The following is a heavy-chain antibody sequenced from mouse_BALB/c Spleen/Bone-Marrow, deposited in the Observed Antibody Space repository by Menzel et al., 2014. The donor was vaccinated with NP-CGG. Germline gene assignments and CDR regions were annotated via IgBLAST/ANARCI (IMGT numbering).Heavy chain of an antibody. V-gene: IGHV3-1*02. CDR1: GYSITSGYS. D-gene: IGHD2-3*01. CDR3: ARHDGYFDY. Sequence: VQLQQSGPDLVKPSQSLSLTCTVTGYSITSGYSWHWIQQFPGNKLEWMGFIYYSGGSNYNPSLKSRVSISRDTSKNQFFLQLNSVTSEDAATYYCARHDGYFDYWGQGTTLTVSS. CDR2: IYYSGGS. J-gene: IGHJ2*01.